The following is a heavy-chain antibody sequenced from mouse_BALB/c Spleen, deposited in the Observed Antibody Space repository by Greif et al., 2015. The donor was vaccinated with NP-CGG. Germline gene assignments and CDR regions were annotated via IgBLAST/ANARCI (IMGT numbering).Heavy chain of an antibody. V-gene: IGHV3-6*02. J-gene: IGHJ4*01. CDR1: GYSITSGYY. Sequence: EVQVVESGPGLVKPSQSLSLTCSVTGYSITSGYYWNWIRQFPGNKLEWMGYISYDGSNNYNPSLKNRISITRDTSKNQFFLKLNSVTTEDTATYYCARVTEKGAMDYWGQGTSVTVSS. CDR2: ISYDGSN. CDR3: ARVTEKGAMDY.